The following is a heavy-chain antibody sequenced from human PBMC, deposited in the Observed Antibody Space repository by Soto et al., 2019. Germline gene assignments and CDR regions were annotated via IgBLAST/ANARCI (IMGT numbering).Heavy chain of an antibody. CDR1: GFTFSSYA. CDR2: ISCDGSNK. V-gene: IGHV3-30-3*01. Sequence: GGSLRLSCASSGFTFSSYAMHWVRQAPGKGLEWVAVISCDGSNKYYADSVKGRFTISRDNSKKTLYLQMNRLRAEDTAVYYCARERRRSLGWHDAFDIWGQGTMVTVSS. D-gene: IGHD6-19*01. CDR3: ARERRRSLGWHDAFDI. J-gene: IGHJ3*02.